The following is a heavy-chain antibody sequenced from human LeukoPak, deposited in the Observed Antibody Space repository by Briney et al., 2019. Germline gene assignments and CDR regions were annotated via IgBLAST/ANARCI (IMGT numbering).Heavy chain of an antibody. Sequence: SETLSLTCAVYGGSFSGYYWSWIRQPPGKGLEWIGRIYTSGSTNYNPSLKSRVTISVDTSKNQFSLKLSSVTAADTAVYYCARGRYYYGSGSYYNPDYWGQGTLVTVSS. CDR3: ARGRYYYGSGSYYNPDY. V-gene: IGHV4-4*08. CDR2: IYTSGST. J-gene: IGHJ4*02. D-gene: IGHD3-10*01. CDR1: GGSFSGYY.